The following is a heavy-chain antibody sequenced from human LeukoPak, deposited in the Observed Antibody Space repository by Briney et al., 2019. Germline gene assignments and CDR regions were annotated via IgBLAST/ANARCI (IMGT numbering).Heavy chain of an antibody. D-gene: IGHD3-22*01. CDR1: GFTFSDYA. CDR2: ITNSRGTT. V-gene: IGHV3-23*01. Sequence: GGSLRLSCAASGFTFSDYAMTWVRQAPGKGLEWVSAITNSRGTTYYADSVKGRFTISRDNSKDTLYLQMNSLRAEDTAVYYCAKDRVTMIVVVIPYFDYWGQGTLVTVSS. CDR3: AKDRVTMIVVVIPYFDY. J-gene: IGHJ4*02.